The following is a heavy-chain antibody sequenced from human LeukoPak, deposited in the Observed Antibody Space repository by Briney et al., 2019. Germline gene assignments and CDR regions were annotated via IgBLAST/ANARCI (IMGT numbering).Heavy chain of an antibody. CDR2: INHSGST. V-gene: IGHV4-30-2*01. D-gene: IGHD3-22*01. CDR3: ARESDSSGSLMTRVDY. J-gene: IGHJ4*02. CDR1: GGSISSGGYS. Sequence: PSQTLSLTCAVSGGSISSGGYSWSWIRQPPGKGLEWIGYINHSGSTNYNPSLKSRVTISVDTSKNQFSLKLSSVTAADTAVYYCARESDSSGSLMTRVDYWGQGTLVTVSS.